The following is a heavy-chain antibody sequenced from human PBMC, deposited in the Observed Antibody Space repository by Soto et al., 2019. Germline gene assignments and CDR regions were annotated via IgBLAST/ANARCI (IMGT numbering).Heavy chain of an antibody. CDR1: GFTFSSYA. Sequence: LRLSCAASGFTFSSYAMHWVRQAPGKGLEWVAVISYDGSNKYYADSVKGRFTISRDNSKNTLYLQMNSLRAEDTAVYYCARDRGWFDYWGQGTLVTVSS. J-gene: IGHJ4*02. CDR2: ISYDGSNK. V-gene: IGHV3-30-3*01. CDR3: ARDRGWFDY. D-gene: IGHD3-10*01.